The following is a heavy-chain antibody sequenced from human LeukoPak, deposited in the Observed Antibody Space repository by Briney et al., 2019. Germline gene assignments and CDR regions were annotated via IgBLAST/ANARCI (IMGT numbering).Heavy chain of an antibody. CDR3: ARDRNYDYYGMDV. CDR1: GGSISSYY. CDR2: IYYSGST. Sequence: PSETLSLTCTVSGGSISSYYWSWIRQPPGKGLEWIGYIYYSGSTNYNPSLKSRVTISVDRSKNQFSLKVSSVTAADTAVYYCARDRNYDYYGMDVWGQGTTVTVSS. V-gene: IGHV4-59*01. J-gene: IGHJ6*02.